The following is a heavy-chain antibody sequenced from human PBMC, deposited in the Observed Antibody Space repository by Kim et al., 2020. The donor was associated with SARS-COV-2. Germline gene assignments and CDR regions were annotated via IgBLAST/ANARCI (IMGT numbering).Heavy chain of an antibody. J-gene: IGHJ6*02. Sequence: GGSLRLSCAASGFTFSSYSMNWVRQAPGKGLERVSSISSSSSYIYHADSVKGRFTISRDNAKNSLYLQMNSLRAEDTAVYYCARAPGPDYETWLYYYGMDVWGQGTTVTVSS. CDR1: GFTFSSYS. D-gene: IGHD3-22*01. V-gene: IGHV3-21*01. CDR2: ISSSSSYI. CDR3: ARAPGPDYETWLYYYGMDV.